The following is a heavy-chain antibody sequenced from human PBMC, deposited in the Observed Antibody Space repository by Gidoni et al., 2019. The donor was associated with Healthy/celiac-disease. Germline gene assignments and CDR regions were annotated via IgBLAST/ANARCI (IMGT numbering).Heavy chain of an antibody. D-gene: IGHD2-2*01. Sequence: QVQLVQSGAEVKKPGSSVKVSCKASGGTFSSYAISWVRQAPGQGLEWMGRIIPILGIANYAQKFQGRVTITADKSTSTAYMELSSLRSEDTAVYYCARDGGWVPAARLARANWFDPWGQGTLVTVSS. CDR3: ARDGGWVPAARLARANWFDP. V-gene: IGHV1-69*04. CDR2: IIPILGIA. CDR1: GGTFSSYA. J-gene: IGHJ5*02.